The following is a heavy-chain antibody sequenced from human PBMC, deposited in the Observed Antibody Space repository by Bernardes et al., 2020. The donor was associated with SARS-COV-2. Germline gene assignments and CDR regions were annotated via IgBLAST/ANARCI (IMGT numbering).Heavy chain of an antibody. V-gene: IGHV4-59*08. D-gene: IGHD3-3*01. CDR2: LYYSGRT. J-gene: IGHJ6*02. CDR3: ARQDIGAIFGVVITPAGMGV. Sequence: AETLSLTCTVSGGSIRSSYWSWIRQPPGTGLAWIGYLYYSGRTHYNPSLESRVTISVDTSKNQFSLKLSSVTAADTAVYYCARQDIGAIFGVVITPAGMGVWGQGTTVTVSS. CDR1: GGSIRSSY.